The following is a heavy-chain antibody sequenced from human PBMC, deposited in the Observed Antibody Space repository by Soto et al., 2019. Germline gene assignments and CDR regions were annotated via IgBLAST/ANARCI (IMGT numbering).Heavy chain of an antibody. V-gene: IGHV1-46*01. J-gene: IGHJ6*02. Sequence: ASVKVSCKASGYTFTSYYMHWVRQAPGQGLEWMGIINPSGGSTSYAQKFQGRVTISVDTSKNQFSLKLSSVTAADTAVYYCARQKTAYSNGFSYYYGMDVWGQGTTVTVSS. D-gene: IGHD5-18*01. CDR1: GYTFTSYY. CDR2: INPSGGST. CDR3: ARQKTAYSNGFSYYYGMDV.